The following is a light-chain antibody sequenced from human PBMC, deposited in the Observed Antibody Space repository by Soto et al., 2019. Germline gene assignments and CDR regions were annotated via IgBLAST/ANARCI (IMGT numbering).Light chain of an antibody. J-gene: IGKJ1*01. CDR3: QQYYSTPRT. Sequence: DIVMTQSPDSLAVSLGERATINCKSSQSVLYSSNNKNYLAWYQQKPGQPPKLLIYWASTRVSGVPDRFSGSGSGTDFTLTISSLQAEDVAAYYCQQYYSTPRTFGQGTRVEIK. CDR1: QSVLYSSNNKNY. CDR2: WAS. V-gene: IGKV4-1*01.